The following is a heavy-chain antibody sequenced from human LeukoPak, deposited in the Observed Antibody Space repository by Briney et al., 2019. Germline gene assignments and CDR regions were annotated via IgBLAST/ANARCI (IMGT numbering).Heavy chain of an antibody. CDR1: GGTFSSYA. V-gene: IGHV1-69*13. D-gene: IGHD6-19*01. CDR2: IIPIFGTA. CDR3: AREVAVAGTVSYFYYYGMDV. Sequence: ASVKVSCKASGGTFSSYAISWVRQAPGQGLEWMGGIIPIFGTANYAQKFQGRVTITADESTSTAYMELSSLRSEDTAVYYCAREVAVAGTVSYFYYYGMDVWGQGTTVTVSS. J-gene: IGHJ6*02.